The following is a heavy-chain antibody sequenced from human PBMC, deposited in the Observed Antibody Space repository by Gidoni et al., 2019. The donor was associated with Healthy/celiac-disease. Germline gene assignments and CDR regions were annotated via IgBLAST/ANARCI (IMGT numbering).Heavy chain of an antibody. CDR3: ARHPPIFGRYAFDI. CDR2: IYYSGST. J-gene: IGHJ3*02. CDR1: GRSISSRSYY. Sequence: QLQLQESGPGLVKPSEPLSLTCTVPGRSISSRSYYRGWIRQPPGKGLEWIGSIYYSGSTYYNPSLKSRVTISVDTSKNQFSLKLSSVTAADTAVYYCARHPPIFGRYAFDIWGQGTMVTVSS. V-gene: IGHV4-39*01. D-gene: IGHD3-3*01.